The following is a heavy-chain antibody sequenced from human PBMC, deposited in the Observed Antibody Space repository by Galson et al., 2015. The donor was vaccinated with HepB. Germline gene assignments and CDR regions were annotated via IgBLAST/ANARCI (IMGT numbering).Heavy chain of an antibody. D-gene: IGHD6-13*01. J-gene: IGHJ4*02. CDR1: GYTFTSYY. CDR2: INPSGGST. Sequence: SVKVSCKASGYTFTSYYMHWVRQAPGQGLEWMGIINPSGGSTSYAQKFQGRVTMTRDTSTSTVYMELSSLRSEDTAVYYCANSIAAALYGFDYWGQGTLVTVSS. V-gene: IGHV1-46*01. CDR3: ANSIAAALYGFDY.